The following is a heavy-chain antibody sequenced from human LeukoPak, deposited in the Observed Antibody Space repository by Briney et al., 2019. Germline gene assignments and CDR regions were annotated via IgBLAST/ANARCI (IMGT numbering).Heavy chain of an antibody. V-gene: IGHV4-4*07. CDR1: GGSINSYY. J-gene: IGHJ6*02. CDR2: IYTSGST. CDR3: AREIAVAPYYGMDV. Sequence: PSETLSLTCTVSGGSINSYYWSWIRQPAGKGLEWIGRIYTSGSTNYNPSLKSRVTISVDTSKNQFSLKLSSVTAADTAVYYCAREIAVAPYYGMDVWGQGTTVTVSS. D-gene: IGHD6-19*01.